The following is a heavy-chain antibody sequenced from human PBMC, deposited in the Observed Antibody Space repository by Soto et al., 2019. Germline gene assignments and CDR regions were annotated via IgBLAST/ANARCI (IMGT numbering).Heavy chain of an antibody. J-gene: IGHJ4*02. CDR3: ARGRYGDY. CDR1: GYIFTTYG. CDR2: ISAHNGNT. V-gene: IGHV1-18*01. Sequence: QVDLVQSGAEVKKPGASVKVSCKGSGYIFTTYGITWVRQAPGQGLEWMGWISAHNGNTNYAQKLQGRVTVTRDTSTSTAYMELRNLRSDDTAVYYCARGRYGDYWGQGDLVTVSS. D-gene: IGHD1-1*01.